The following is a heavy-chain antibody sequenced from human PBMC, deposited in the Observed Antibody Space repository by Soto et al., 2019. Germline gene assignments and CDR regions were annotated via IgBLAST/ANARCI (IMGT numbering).Heavy chain of an antibody. CDR2: INHSGST. Sequence: SETLSLTCAVYGGSFSCYYWSWIRQPPGKGLEWIGEINHSGSTNYNPSLKSRVTISVDTSKNQFSLKLSSVTAADTAVYYCARTYSSSWYRYYFDYWGQGTLVTVSS. V-gene: IGHV4-34*01. D-gene: IGHD6-13*01. CDR3: ARTYSSSWYRYYFDY. J-gene: IGHJ4*02. CDR1: GGSFSCYY.